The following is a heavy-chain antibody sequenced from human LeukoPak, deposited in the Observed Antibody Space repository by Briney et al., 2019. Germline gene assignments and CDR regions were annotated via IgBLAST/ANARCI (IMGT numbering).Heavy chain of an antibody. V-gene: IGHV4-59*01. J-gene: IGHJ4*02. CDR2: IYYSGST. CDR1: GGSIYSYY. D-gene: IGHD3-16*01. CDR3: ARGGYYFDY. Sequence: NPSETLSLTCTVSGGSIYSYYWSWIRQPPGKGLEWIGYIYYSGSTNYNPSLQSRVTISVDTSKNQFSLKLNSVTAADAAVYYCARGGYYFDYWGQGDLVTVSS.